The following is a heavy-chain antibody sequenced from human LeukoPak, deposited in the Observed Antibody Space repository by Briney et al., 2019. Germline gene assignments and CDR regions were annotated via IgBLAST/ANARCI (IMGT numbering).Heavy chain of an antibody. D-gene: IGHD3-22*01. J-gene: IGHJ4*02. CDR1: GGSFSTYY. CDR2: IYTTSTS. Sequence: SETLSLTRTVSGGSFSTYYWSWVRQPAGKGLEWIGRIYTTSTSKYNTSLQSPVTMSVDKSKRQFSLNLTSVTASHTAVYYCVRAGEPYYYDGRGYFFAFWGQGIQVTVSS. CDR3: VRAGEPYYYDGRGYFFAF. V-gene: IGHV4-4*07.